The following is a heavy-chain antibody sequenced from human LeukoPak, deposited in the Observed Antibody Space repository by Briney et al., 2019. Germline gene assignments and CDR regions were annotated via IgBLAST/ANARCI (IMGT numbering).Heavy chain of an antibody. Sequence: PGGSLRLSCAASGFTFSTYAMHWVRQAPGKGLEYVSTISSNGGTTYYANSVKGRFTISRDNSKNTLYLQMGSLRAEDMAVYYCADAKAGDYGPPGDYWGQGTLVTVSS. CDR3: ADAKAGDYGPPGDY. V-gene: IGHV3-64*01. J-gene: IGHJ4*02. CDR2: ISSNGGTT. CDR1: GFTFSTYA. D-gene: IGHD4/OR15-4a*01.